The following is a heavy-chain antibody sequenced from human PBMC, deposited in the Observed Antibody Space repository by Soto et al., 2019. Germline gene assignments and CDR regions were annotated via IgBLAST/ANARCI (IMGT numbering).Heavy chain of an antibody. CDR1: GFTFSSYA. D-gene: IGHD1-26*01. CDR3: ARHVMGARGWVDEPL. J-gene: IGHJ4*02. CDR2: ISSSGVST. V-gene: IGHV3-23*01. Sequence: PGGSLRLSCAASGFTFSSYAMSWVRQAPGKGLGWVSAISSSGVSTFYADSVKGRFTISRDNSRNTLYLQMNSLRAEDTAIYYCARHVMGARGWVDEPLWGQGTLVTVSS.